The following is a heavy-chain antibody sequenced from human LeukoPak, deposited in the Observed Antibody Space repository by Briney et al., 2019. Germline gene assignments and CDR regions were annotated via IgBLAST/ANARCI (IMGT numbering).Heavy chain of an antibody. CDR2: ISTNGGST. Sequence: GGSLRLSCAASGFTFRSYSMHWVRQAPGKGLEYVSAISTNGGSTYYANSVGGRFTISRDNSKNTLYLQMGSVRAEDMAVYYCARWGSTSCYDYWGQGTLVTVSS. J-gene: IGHJ4*02. CDR3: ARWGSTSCYDY. V-gene: IGHV3-64*01. CDR1: GFTFRSYS. D-gene: IGHD2-2*01.